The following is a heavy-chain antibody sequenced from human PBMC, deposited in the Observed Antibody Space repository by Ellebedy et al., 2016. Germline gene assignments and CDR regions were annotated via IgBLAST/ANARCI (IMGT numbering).Heavy chain of an antibody. CDR3: EISDFWSGYYGTFDI. D-gene: IGHD3-3*01. J-gene: IGHJ3*02. CDR2: ISYDGSNK. V-gene: IGHV3-30*03. CDR1: GFTFSSYG. Sequence: GGSLRLXXAASGFTFSSYGMHWVRQAPGKGLEWVAVISYDGSNKYYADSVKGRFTISRDNSKNTLYLQMNSLRAEDTAVYYCEISDFWSGYYGTFDIWGQGTMVTVSS.